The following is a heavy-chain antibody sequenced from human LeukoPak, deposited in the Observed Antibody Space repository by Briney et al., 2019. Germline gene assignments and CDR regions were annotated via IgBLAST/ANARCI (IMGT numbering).Heavy chain of an antibody. D-gene: IGHD1-26*01. CDR1: GFTFSSYW. Sequence: GGSLRLSCAASGFTFSSYWMSWVRQAPGKGLEWVANIKQDGSEKYYVDSVKGRFTISRDNAKNSLYLQMNSLRAEDTAVYYCAREFIVAATTTYYLDYWGQGTLVTVSS. CDR3: AREFIVAATTTYYLDY. V-gene: IGHV3-7*01. J-gene: IGHJ4*02. CDR2: IKQDGSEK.